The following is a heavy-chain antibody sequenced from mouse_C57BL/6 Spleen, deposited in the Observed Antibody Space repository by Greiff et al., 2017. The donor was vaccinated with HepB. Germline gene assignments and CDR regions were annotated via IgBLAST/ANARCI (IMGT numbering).Heavy chain of an antibody. Sequence: QVQLKQPGAELVKPGASVKLSCKASGYTFTSYWMHWVKQRPGRGLEWIGRIDPNSGGTKYNEKFKSKATLTVDKPSSTAYMQLSSLTSEDSAVYYWARDYDYDGLFFAYWGQGTLVTVSA. D-gene: IGHD2-4*01. CDR3: ARDYDYDGLFFAY. CDR2: IDPNSGGT. CDR1: GYTFTSYW. J-gene: IGHJ3*01. V-gene: IGHV1-72*01.